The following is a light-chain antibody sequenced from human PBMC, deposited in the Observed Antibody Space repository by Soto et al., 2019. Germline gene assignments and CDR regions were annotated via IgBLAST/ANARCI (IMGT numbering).Light chain of an antibody. J-gene: IGKJ2*01. V-gene: IGKV3-11*01. CDR2: DAS. CDR1: QSVSSH. CDR3: QQSFTIPKT. Sequence: IVLTQSPATLSLSPGERATLSCRASQSVSSHLAWYKQKPGQAPRLLIYDASNRATGIPARFSGSGSGTEFTLTISRLEPEDLETYYCQQSFTIPKTFGQGTKVDIK.